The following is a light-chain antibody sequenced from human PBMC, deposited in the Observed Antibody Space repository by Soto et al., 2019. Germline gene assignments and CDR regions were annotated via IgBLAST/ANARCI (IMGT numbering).Light chain of an antibody. CDR3: QQYGSSPT. J-gene: IGKJ1*01. Sequence: EIVLTQSPGTLSLSPGERATLSCRASQSVSSSYLAWYQHKPGQAPRLLIYGASSRATGIPDRFSGSGCGTDFTLTISRLEPEDFAVYYCQQYGSSPTFGQGTKVDIK. V-gene: IGKV3-20*01. CDR2: GAS. CDR1: QSVSSSY.